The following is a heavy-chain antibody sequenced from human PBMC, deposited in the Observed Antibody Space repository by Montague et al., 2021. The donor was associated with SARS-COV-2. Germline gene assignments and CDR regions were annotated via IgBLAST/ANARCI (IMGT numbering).Heavy chain of an antibody. CDR1: GGSFNNYY. Sequence: SETLSLTCAVSGGSFNNYYWTWVRQPPGKGLEWVGKINNSGNSKYNPSLQNRVTMSVDRSKNQFSLKLTSATAADTATYYCARAQVTAFSMLIVFPAAGALDPWGQGTTVTVSS. D-gene: IGHD2-8*01. J-gene: IGHJ3*01. CDR3: ARAQVTAFSMLIVFPAAGALDP. CDR2: INNSGNS. V-gene: IGHV4-34*01.